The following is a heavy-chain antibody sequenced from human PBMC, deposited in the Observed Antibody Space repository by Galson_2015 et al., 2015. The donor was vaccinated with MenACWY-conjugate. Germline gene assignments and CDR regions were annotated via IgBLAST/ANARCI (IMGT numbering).Heavy chain of an antibody. CDR3: ARGGGYCSADGCYGIDY. CDR1: GFTFSSYT. CDR2: ISDDGSHK. D-gene: IGHD2-15*01. V-gene: IGHV3-30*04. J-gene: IGHJ4*02. Sequence: SLRLSCAGSGFTFSSYTMHWVRQAPGKGLEWVALISDDGSHKYYADSLRGRSTMYRDNSKNTLYLQMNSLGPEDTAVYYCARGGGYCSADGCYGIDYWGQGTLVTVSS.